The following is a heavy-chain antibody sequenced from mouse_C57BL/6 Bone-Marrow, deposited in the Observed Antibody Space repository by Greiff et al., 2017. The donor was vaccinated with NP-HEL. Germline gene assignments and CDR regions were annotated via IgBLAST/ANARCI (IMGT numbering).Heavy chain of an antibody. J-gene: IGHJ4*01. V-gene: IGHV1-61*01. Sequence: QVQLQQPGAELVRPGSSVKLSCKASGYTFTSYWMDWVKQRPGQGLEWIGNIYPSDSETHYNQKFKDKATLTVDKSSSTAYMQLSSLTSEDSAVYYCARVVYGYDRAYYAMDYWGQGTSVTVSS. D-gene: IGHD2-2*01. CDR1: GYTFTSYW. CDR3: ARVVYGYDRAYYAMDY. CDR2: IYPSDSET.